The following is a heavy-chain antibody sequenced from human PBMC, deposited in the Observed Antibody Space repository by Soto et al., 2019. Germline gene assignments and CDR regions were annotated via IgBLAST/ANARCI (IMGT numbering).Heavy chain of an antibody. CDR1: GGSISSYY. J-gene: IGHJ5*02. V-gene: IGHV4-59*01. CDR3: ARGLIGAAGRFDP. CDR2: IYYSGSS. Sequence: SETLSLTCTVSGGSISSYYWSWIRQPPGKGLEWIGYIYYSGSSNYNPSLKSRVTISVDTSKNQFSLKLSSVTAADTAVYYCARGLIGAAGRFDPWGQGTLVTVSS. D-gene: IGHD6-13*01.